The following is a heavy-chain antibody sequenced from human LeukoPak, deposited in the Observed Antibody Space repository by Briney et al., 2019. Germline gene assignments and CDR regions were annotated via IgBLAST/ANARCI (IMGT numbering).Heavy chain of an antibody. V-gene: IGHV3-11*01. J-gene: IGHJ4*02. CDR3: SRDPRHNDY. Sequence: GGSLRLSCAASGFTFSDSYMTWIRQAPGKGLELLSYISGSSSDVNYIDSVRGRFTISRDNTKNSLYLHMNSLTVEDTAVYYCSRDPRHNDYWGQGTLVTVSS. CDR2: ISGSSSDV. CDR1: GFTFSDSY.